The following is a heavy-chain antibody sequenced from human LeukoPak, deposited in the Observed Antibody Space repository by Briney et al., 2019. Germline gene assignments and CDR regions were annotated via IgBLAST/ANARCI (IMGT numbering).Heavy chain of an antibody. CDR1: GGSISSSNW. CDR2: IYHNGNT. CDR3: ATSRDGYNKFDF. J-gene: IGHJ4*02. V-gene: IGHV4/OR15-8*02. Sequence: SETLSLTCVVSGGSISSSNWWSWVRQPPGRGLEWIGEIYHNGNTNDNPSLKRRVTMSVDKSKNQLSLKVRSVTAADTVVYYCATSRDGYNKFDFWGQGTLVTVSS. D-gene: IGHD5-24*01.